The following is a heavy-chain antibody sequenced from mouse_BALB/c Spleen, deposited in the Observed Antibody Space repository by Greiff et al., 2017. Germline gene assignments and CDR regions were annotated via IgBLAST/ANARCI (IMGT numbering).Heavy chain of an antibody. J-gene: IGHJ3*01. Sequence: LQQPGSELVRPGASVKLSCKASGYTFTSYWMHWVKQRPGQGLEWIGNIYPGSGSTNYDEKFKSKATLTVDTSSSTAYMQLSSLTSEDSAVYYCTSYYRYPAYWGQGTLVTVSA. CDR2: IYPGSGST. CDR3: TSYYRYPAY. D-gene: IGHD2-14*01. CDR1: GYTFTSYW. V-gene: IGHV1S22*01.